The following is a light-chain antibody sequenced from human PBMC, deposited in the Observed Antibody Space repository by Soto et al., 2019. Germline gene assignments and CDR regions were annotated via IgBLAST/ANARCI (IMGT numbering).Light chain of an antibody. CDR3: QQYFDWPTT. CDR2: AAS. J-gene: IGKJ1*01. Sequence: IHMTHSPSTLSASVLDRVTITCRASQSISSWLAWYQQKPGKAPKLLIYAASTLQSGVPSRFSGSGSGTEFTLTISSLQSDDFALYYCQQYFDWPTTFGQGTKV. V-gene: IGKV1-5*01. CDR1: QSISSW.